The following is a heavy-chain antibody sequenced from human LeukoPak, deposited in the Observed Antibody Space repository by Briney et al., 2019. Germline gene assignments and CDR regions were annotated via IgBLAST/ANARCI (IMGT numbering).Heavy chain of an antibody. V-gene: IGHV3-48*02. CDR1: GFTFSSYS. CDR2: ISSSSSTI. Sequence: PGGSLRLSCAASGFTFSSYSMNWVRQAPGKGLEWVSYISSSSSTIYYADSVKGRFTISRDNAKNSLYLQMNSLRDEDTAVYYRARDPDYYDSSGYYPDYWGQGTLVTVSS. D-gene: IGHD3-22*01. J-gene: IGHJ4*02. CDR3: ARDPDYYDSSGYYPDY.